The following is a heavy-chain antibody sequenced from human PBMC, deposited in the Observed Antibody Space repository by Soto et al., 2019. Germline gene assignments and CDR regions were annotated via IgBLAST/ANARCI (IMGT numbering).Heavy chain of an antibody. V-gene: IGHV2-5*02. CDR1: GFSLSTSGVG. CDR3: AHSRRGYCVRSSCPNWFDP. D-gene: IGHD2-2*03. Sequence: SGPTLVNPTQTLTPTCTFSGFSLSTSGVGVGWIRQPPGKALEWLALIYWDDDKRYSPSLKSRLTITKGTSKNQVVLTMTNMDPVDTATYYCAHSRRGYCVRSSCPNWFDPWGQGTLVTVSS. J-gene: IGHJ5*02. CDR2: IYWDDDK.